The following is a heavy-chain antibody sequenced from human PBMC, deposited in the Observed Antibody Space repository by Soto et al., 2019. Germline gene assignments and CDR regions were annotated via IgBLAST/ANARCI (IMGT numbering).Heavy chain of an antibody. Sequence: PSQTLSLTCAISGDSVSSNSATWNWIRQSPSRGLEWLGRTYYRSKWYNDYAVSVKSRITINPDTSKNQFSLQLNSVTPEDTAVYYCARDFVTNSHGRGGMDVRAHRTTVTVSS. CDR3: ARDFVTNSHGRGGMDV. V-gene: IGHV6-1*01. D-gene: IGHD3-10*01. CDR1: GDSVSSNSAT. J-gene: IGHJ6*02. CDR2: TYYRSKWYN.